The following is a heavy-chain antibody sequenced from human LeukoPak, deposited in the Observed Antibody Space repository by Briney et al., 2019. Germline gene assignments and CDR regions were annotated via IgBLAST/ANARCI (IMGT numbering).Heavy chain of an antibody. D-gene: IGHD2-2*02. J-gene: IGHJ3*02. CDR3: AREVSYCSSTSCHRGGAFDI. Sequence: SVKVSCKASGGTFSSYAISWVRQAPGQGPEWMGGIIPIFGTANYAQKFQGRVTITADESTSTAYMELSSLRSEDTAVYYCAREVSYCSSTSCHRGGAFDIWGQGTMVTVSS. V-gene: IGHV1-69*13. CDR2: IIPIFGTA. CDR1: GGTFSSYA.